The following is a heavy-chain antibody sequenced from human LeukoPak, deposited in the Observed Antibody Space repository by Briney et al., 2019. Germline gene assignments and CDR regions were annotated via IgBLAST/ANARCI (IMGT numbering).Heavy chain of an antibody. CDR3: AKVLGIASEYFQH. CDR2: ISGSGGST. Sequence: GGSLRLSCAAPGFTFSSYAMSWVRLAPGKGLEWVSAISGSGGSTYYADSVKGRFTISRDNSKNTLYLQMNSLRAEDTAVYYCAKVLGIASEYFQHWGQGTLVTVSS. J-gene: IGHJ1*01. D-gene: IGHD6-13*01. V-gene: IGHV3-23*01. CDR1: GFTFSSYA.